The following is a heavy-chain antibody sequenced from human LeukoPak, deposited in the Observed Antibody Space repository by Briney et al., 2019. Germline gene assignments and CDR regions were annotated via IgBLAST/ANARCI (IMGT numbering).Heavy chain of an antibody. D-gene: IGHD2-15*01. CDR2: IYYNGST. CDR1: GGSIRYYY. V-gene: IGHV4-59*01. J-gene: IGHJ4*02. Sequence: SETLSLTCTVSGGSIRYYYWSWIRQSPGKGLEWIGYIYYNGSTNYNPSLKSRVTISVDMSKNQFSLKMSSVTAADTAVYYCARKGGLFDYWGQGRLVTVSP. CDR3: ARKGGLFDY.